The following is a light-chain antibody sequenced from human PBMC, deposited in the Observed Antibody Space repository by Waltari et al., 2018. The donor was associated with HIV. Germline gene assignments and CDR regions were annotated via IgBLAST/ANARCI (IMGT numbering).Light chain of an antibody. J-gene: IGLJ3*02. CDR1: TGPVTSGHH. CDR2: DTT. CDR3: LLSYAGARPWV. Sequence: QAVVTQEPSLTVSPGGTVTLTCGSSTGPVTSGHHPYWFQQRPGQAPRTLIYDTTNKHSWTPALFSGSLLGGKAALTLSGAQPEDEAEYYCLLSYAGARPWVFGGGTKLTVL. V-gene: IGLV7-46*01.